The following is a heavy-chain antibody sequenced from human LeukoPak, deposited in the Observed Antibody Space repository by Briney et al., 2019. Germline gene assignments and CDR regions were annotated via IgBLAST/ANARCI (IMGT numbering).Heavy chain of an antibody. V-gene: IGHV1-2*02. CDR1: GYTFTSYD. CDR2: MNPNSGGT. J-gene: IGHJ4*02. CDR3: ARFSNMVRGVIAVDY. D-gene: IGHD3-10*01. Sequence: GASVKVSCKASGYTFTSYDINWVRQATGQGLEWMGWMNPNSGGTNYAQKFQGRVTMTRDTSISTAYMELSRLRSDDTAVYYCARFSNMVRGVIAVDYWGQGTLVTVSS.